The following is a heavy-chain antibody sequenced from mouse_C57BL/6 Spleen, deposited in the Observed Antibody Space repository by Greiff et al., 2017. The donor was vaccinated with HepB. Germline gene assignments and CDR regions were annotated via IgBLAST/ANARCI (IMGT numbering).Heavy chain of an antibody. CDR1: GYTFTDYN. V-gene: IGHV1-18*01. D-gene: IGHD2-10*02. CDR3: ARGYDSYAVDY. J-gene: IGHJ4*01. Sequence: EVQLQQSGPELVKPGASVKIPCKASGYTFTDYNMDWVKQSHGKSLEWIGDINPNNGGTIYNQKFKGKATLTVDKSSSTAYMELRSLTSADTAVYYCARGYDSYAVDYWGQGTSVTVSS. CDR2: INPNNGGT.